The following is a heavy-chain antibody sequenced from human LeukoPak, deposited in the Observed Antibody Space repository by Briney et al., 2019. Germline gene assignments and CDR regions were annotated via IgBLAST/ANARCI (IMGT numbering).Heavy chain of an antibody. CDR3: AGARYSSGWYLMGYFDY. J-gene: IGHJ4*02. V-gene: IGHV3-23*01. Sequence: GGPLRLSCAASGFTFSSYAMSWVRQAPGKGLEWVSAISGSGGSTYYADSVKGRFTISRDNSKNTLYLQMNSLRAEDTAVYYCAGARYSSGWYLMGYFDYWGQGTLVTVSS. CDR1: GFTFSSYA. D-gene: IGHD6-19*01. CDR2: ISGSGGST.